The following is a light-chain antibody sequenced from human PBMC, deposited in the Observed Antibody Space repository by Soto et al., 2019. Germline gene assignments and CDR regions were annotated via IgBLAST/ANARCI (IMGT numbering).Light chain of an antibody. CDR2: DVS. CDR3: CSYAGSYTLYV. Sequence: QSVLTQPRSVSGSPGQSVTISCTGTSSDVGGYNYVSWYQQHPRKAPKLMIYDVSKRPSGVPDRFSGSKSGNTASLTISGLQAEDEADYYCCSYAGSYTLYVFGTGTKVTVL. J-gene: IGLJ1*01. CDR1: SSDVGGYNY. V-gene: IGLV2-11*01.